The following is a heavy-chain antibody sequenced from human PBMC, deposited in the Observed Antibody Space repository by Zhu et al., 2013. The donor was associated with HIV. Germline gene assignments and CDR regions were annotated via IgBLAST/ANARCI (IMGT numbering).Heavy chain of an antibody. CDR2: LYHSDIS. V-gene: IGHV4-59*01. CDR3: ARNRRSSASGYYYYYMDV. D-gene: IGHD6-13*01. Sequence: QVQLQESGPGLLKPSETLSLTCTVSGASITNYYWSWLRQPPGKGLEWIGYLYHSDISNYNSLFKGRLTMSRDTSKNQFSLNLTSVTAADTAVYYCARNRRSSASGYYYYYMDVWGKGTTVTVSS. J-gene: IGHJ6*03. CDR1: GASITNYY.